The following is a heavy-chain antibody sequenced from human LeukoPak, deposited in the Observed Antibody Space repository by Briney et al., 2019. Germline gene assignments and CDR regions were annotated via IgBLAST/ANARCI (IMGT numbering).Heavy chain of an antibody. CDR3: ARGRDDILTGYYNSWFDP. CDR2: IYYSGST. D-gene: IGHD3-9*01. CDR1: GGSISSGGYY. V-gene: IGHV4-31*03. Sequence: SETLSLTCTVSGGSISSGGYYWSWIRQHPGKGLEWIGYIYYSGSTYYNPSLKSRVTISVDTSKNPFSLKLSSVTAADTVVYYCARGRDDILTGYYNSWFDPWGQGTLVTVSS. J-gene: IGHJ5*02.